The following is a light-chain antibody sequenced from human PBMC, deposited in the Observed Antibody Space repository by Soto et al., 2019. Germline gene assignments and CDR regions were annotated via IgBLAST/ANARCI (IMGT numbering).Light chain of an antibody. Sequence: EIVLTQSPATLSLSPGERVTLSCRASQSVSSHLAWYQQQPGQAPRLLIYDASNRATGIPARFSGSGSGTDFTLTICSLEPEDFAVYYCQQRSNDMYTFGQGTKLEIK. J-gene: IGKJ2*01. CDR2: DAS. CDR3: QQRSNDMYT. CDR1: QSVSSH. V-gene: IGKV3-11*01.